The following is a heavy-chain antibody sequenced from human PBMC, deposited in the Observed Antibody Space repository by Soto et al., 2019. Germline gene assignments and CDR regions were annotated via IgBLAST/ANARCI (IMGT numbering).Heavy chain of an antibody. CDR2: IYWDDDK. V-gene: IGHV2-5*02. D-gene: IGHD3-10*01. CDR1: GFSLSTSGVG. J-gene: IGHJ5*02. Sequence: SGPTLVNPTPTLTLTCTFSGFSLSTSGVGVGWIRQPPGKALEWLALIYWDDDKRYSPSLKSRLTITKDTSKNQVVLTMTNMDPVDTATYYCAHRRPTMVRGVNWFDPWGQGTLVTVSS. CDR3: AHRRPTMVRGVNWFDP.